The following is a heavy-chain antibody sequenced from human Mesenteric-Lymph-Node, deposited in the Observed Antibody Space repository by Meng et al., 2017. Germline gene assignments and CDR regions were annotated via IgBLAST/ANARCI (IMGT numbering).Heavy chain of an antibody. J-gene: IGHJ4*02. CDR3: AKDLGYCTNGVCY. D-gene: IGHD2-8*01. V-gene: IGHV3-20*04. CDR1: GFTFDDYG. CDR2: INWNGGRT. Sequence: ESLKISCAASGFTFDDYGMSWVRQAPGKGLEWVSGINWNGGRTGYADSVKGRFTISRDNSKNTLYLQMNSLRAEDTAVYYCAKDLGYCTNGVCYWGQGTLVTVSS.